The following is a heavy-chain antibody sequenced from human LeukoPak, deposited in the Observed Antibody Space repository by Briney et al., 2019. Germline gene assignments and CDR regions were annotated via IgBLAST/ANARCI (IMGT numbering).Heavy chain of an antibody. V-gene: IGHV4-39*01. CDR2: IYYSGST. D-gene: IGHD3-22*01. Sequence: SETLSPTCTVSGGSISSSSYYWGWIRQPPGTGLEWIGSIYYSGSTYYNPSLKSLVTISVDTSKNQFSLKLSSVTAADTAVYYCARQTRRYDSSGYRYFDYWGQGTLVTVSS. CDR3: ARQTRRYDSSGYRYFDY. CDR1: GGSISSSSYY. J-gene: IGHJ4*02.